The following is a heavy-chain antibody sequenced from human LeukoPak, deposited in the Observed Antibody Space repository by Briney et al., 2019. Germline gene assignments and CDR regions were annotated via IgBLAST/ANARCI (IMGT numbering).Heavy chain of an antibody. CDR1: GGSFSGYY. J-gene: IGHJ3*02. CDR2: INHSGST. CDR3: ARGTNDAFDI. Sequence: SETLSLTCAVYGGSFSGYYWSWIRQPPGKGLEWIGEINHSGSTNYNPSLKSRVTISVDTSKNQFSLKPSSVTAADTAVYCCARGTNDAFDIWGQGPMVTVSS. V-gene: IGHV4-34*01.